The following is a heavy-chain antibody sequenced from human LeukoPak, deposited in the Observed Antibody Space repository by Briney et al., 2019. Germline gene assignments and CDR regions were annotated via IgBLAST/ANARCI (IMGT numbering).Heavy chain of an antibody. CDR2: IFYSGST. V-gene: IGHV4-59*02. CDR3: ARGLEPPDTFDI. D-gene: IGHD1-1*01. Sequence: SETLSHTCTVSGGSVSGYYWSWIRQPPGKGLEWIGYIFYSGSTNYNPSLKSRVSILVDTSKNQFSLKLSSVTAADTAVYYCARGLEPPDTFDIWGQGTMVTVSS. CDR1: GGSVSGYY. J-gene: IGHJ3*02.